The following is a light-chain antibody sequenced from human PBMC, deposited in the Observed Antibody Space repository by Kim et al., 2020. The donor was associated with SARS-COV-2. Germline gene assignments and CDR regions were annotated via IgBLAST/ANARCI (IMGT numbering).Light chain of an antibody. CDR1: QSVSSN. CDR3: QQYNNWPQVYT. CDR2: GAS. V-gene: IGKV3-15*01. Sequence: SPGERATLSCRASQSVSSNLAWYQQKPGQAPRLLIYGASTRATGIPARFSGSGSGTEFTLTISSLQSEDFAVYYCQQYNNWPQVYTFGQGTKLEI. J-gene: IGKJ2*01.